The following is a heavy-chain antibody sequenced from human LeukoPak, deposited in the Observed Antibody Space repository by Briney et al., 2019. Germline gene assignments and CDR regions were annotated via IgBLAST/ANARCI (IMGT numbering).Heavy chain of an antibody. V-gene: IGHV1-2*06. CDR1: GYTFTGYY. J-gene: IGHJ4*02. D-gene: IGHD4-17*01. Sequence: ASVKVSCKASGYTFTGYYMRWVRQAPGQGLEWMGRINPNSGGTNYAQRFQGRVTMTRDTSISTAYMELSRLRSDDTAVYYCARDLRDRSTTVTRLDYWGQGTLVTVSS. CDR2: INPNSGGT. CDR3: ARDLRDRSTTVTRLDY.